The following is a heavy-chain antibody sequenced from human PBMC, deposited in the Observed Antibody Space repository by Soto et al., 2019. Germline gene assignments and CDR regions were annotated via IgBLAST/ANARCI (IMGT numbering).Heavy chain of an antibody. CDR3: ARGSVVVPAEGYYYYYMDV. CDR1: GGSFSGYY. V-gene: IGHV4-34*01. CDR2: INHSGST. Sequence: SETLSLTCAVYGGSFSGYYWSWIRQPPGKGLEWIGEINHSGSTNYNPSLKSRVTISVDTSKNQFSLKLSSVTAADTAVYYCARGSVVVPAEGYYYYYMDVWGKGTTVTVSS. J-gene: IGHJ6*03. D-gene: IGHD2-2*01.